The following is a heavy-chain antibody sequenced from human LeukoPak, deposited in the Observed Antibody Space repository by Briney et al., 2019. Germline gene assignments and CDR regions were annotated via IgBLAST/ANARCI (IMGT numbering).Heavy chain of an antibody. Sequence: ASVKVSCKASGYTFTSYGISWVRQAPGQGLEWMGWISAYNGNTNYAQKLQGRVTMTTDTSTSTAYMELRSLRSDDTAVYNCARDDYDILTGYYFGLDYWGQGTLVTVSS. CDR1: GYTFTSYG. J-gene: IGHJ4*02. CDR2: ISAYNGNT. V-gene: IGHV1-18*04. D-gene: IGHD3-9*01. CDR3: ARDDYDILTGYYFGLDY.